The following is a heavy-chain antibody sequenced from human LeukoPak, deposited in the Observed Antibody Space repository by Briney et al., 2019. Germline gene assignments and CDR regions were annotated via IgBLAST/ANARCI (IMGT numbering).Heavy chain of an antibody. D-gene: IGHD4-17*01. CDR3: ARERPSDYGDYSYGMDV. Sequence: GGSLRLSCAASGFTVSSNYMSWVRQAPGKGLEWVSVIYSGGSTYYADSVKGRFTISRDNSKNTLYLQMNSLRAEDTAVYYCARERPSDYGDYSYGMDVWGQGATVTVSS. V-gene: IGHV3-66*01. J-gene: IGHJ6*02. CDR2: IYSGGST. CDR1: GFTVSSNY.